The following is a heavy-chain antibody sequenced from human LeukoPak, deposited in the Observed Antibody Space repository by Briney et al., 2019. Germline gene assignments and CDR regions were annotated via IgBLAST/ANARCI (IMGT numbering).Heavy chain of an antibody. CDR3: AKGDYYDNSGYRGYFDY. D-gene: IGHD3-22*01. J-gene: IGHJ4*02. CDR2: ISGSGGST. CDR1: GFTFSTFA. V-gene: IGHV3-23*01. Sequence: GGSLRLSCAAAGFTFSTFAMSWVRQAPGKGLEWVSAISGSGGSTYYADSVKGRFTISRDNSKNTLFLQMNSLRAEDTAIYYCAKGDYYDNSGYRGYFDYWGQGTLVTVSS.